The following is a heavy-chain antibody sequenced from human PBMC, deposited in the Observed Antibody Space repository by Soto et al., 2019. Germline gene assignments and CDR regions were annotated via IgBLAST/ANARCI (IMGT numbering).Heavy chain of an antibody. V-gene: IGHV3-66*01. J-gene: IGHJ4*02. D-gene: IGHD4-17*01. Sequence: HPGGSLRLSCAASGFTVSNNYLSWVRQAPGKGLQWVSLIYSDGGTDYAESVKGRFTISRDNSKNTLYLQMNSLKAEDTAIYYCATRMTTAPYWGQGTLVTFSS. CDR3: ATRMTTAPY. CDR2: IYSDGGT. CDR1: GFTVSNNY.